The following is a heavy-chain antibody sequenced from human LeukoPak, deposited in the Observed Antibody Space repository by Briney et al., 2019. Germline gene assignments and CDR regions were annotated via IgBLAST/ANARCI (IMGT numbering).Heavy chain of an antibody. Sequence: SETLSLTCTVSGGSISSSSYYWGWIRQPPGKGLEWIGEINHSGSTNYNPSLKSRVTISVDTSKNQFSLKLSSVTAADTAVYYCARGDDYGDYLPHSDYWGQGTLVTVSS. V-gene: IGHV4-39*07. J-gene: IGHJ4*02. CDR2: INHSGST. CDR1: GGSISSSSYY. D-gene: IGHD4-17*01. CDR3: ARGDDYGDYLPHSDY.